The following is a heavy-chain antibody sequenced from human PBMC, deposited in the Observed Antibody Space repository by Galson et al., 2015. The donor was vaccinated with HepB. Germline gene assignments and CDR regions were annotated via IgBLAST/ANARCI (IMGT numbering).Heavy chain of an antibody. D-gene: IGHD2-15*01. CDR2: IYSGGTT. CDR3: ASSYCTGGSCYFDD. J-gene: IGHJ4*02. CDR1: GIPVTDNY. V-gene: IGHV3-53*01. Sequence: SLRLSCAVSGIPVTDNYMSWVRQAPGKGLEWLSVIYSGGTTNYADSLKGRFTISRDNSKNTVYLHISSLRVEDTAVYYCASSYCTGGSCYFDDWGQGTLLTVSS.